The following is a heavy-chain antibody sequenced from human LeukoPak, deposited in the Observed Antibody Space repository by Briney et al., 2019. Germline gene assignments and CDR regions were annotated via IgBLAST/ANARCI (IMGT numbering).Heavy chain of an antibody. CDR3: ARAVAENWFDP. Sequence: PGGSLRLSCAASGFTFSNAWMSWVRQAPGKGLEWVANIKQDGSDKYYVDSVKGRFTISRDNAKNSLYLQMNSLRAEDTAVYYCARAVAENWFDPWGQGTLVTVSS. V-gene: IGHV3-7*01. J-gene: IGHJ5*02. D-gene: IGHD6-19*01. CDR1: GFTFSNAW. CDR2: IKQDGSDK.